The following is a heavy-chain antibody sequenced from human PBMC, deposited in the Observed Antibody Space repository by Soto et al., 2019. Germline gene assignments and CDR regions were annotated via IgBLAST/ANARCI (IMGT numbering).Heavy chain of an antibody. D-gene: IGHD4-17*01. J-gene: IGHJ6*02. CDR3: AKDYGENGHYYYYGMDV. Sequence: QPGGSLRLSCAASGFTFSSYGMHWVRQAPGKGLEWVAVIWYDGSNKYYADSVKGRFTISRDNSKNTLYLQMNSLRAEDTAVYYCAKDYGENGHYYYYGMDVWGQGTTVTVS. CDR2: IWYDGSNK. CDR1: GFTFSSYG. V-gene: IGHV3-33*06.